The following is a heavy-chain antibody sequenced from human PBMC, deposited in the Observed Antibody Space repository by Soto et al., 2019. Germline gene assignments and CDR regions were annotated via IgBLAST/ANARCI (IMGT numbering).Heavy chain of an antibody. D-gene: IGHD3-16*01. CDR3: ARGGYYDNSWGKLSHYGLDV. Sequence: QVQLAQSANEVKKPGASVRVSCKAAGYTFIRYGIAWVRQAPGQGLEWMGWISPYNDYTVYAQKFQGRVSMTADTATRTVYVNVRGVKCDDTAVYYCARGGYYDNSWGKLSHYGLDVWGQGTSVSVSS. CDR1: GYTFIRYG. J-gene: IGHJ6*02. CDR2: ISPYNDYT. V-gene: IGHV1-18*01.